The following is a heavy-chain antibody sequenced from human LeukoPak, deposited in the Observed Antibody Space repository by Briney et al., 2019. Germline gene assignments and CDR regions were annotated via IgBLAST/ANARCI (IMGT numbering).Heavy chain of an antibody. V-gene: IGHV3-23*01. CDR3: AKDPNSGYDWGQYYFDY. Sequence: PGGSLRLSCAASGFTFSSYAMSWVRQAPGKGLEWVSATSGSGGSTYYADSVKGRFTISRDNSKNTLYLQMNSLRAEDTAVYYCAKDPNSGYDWGQYYFDYWGQGTLVTVSS. J-gene: IGHJ4*02. CDR2: TSGSGGST. D-gene: IGHD5-12*01. CDR1: GFTFSSYA.